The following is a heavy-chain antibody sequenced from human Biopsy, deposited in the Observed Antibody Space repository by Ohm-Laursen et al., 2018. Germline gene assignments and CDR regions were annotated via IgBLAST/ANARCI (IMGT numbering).Heavy chain of an antibody. CDR1: GLSFSTYG. CDR2: IWYDGSKK. Sequence: SLRLSCAAYGLSFSTYGMHWVRQAPGKGLEWVAVIWYDGSKKYYADSVKGRFTITRVNSKNTLYLQMNSLRAEDTAVYYCASDRDSSGSFRWNHWGQGTLVTVSS. D-gene: IGHD6-19*01. V-gene: IGHV3-33*01. CDR3: ASDRDSSGSFRWNH. J-gene: IGHJ5*02.